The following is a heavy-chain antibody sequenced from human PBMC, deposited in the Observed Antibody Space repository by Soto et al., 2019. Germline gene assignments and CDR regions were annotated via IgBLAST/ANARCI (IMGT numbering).Heavy chain of an antibody. Sequence: ASVKVSCKASGYTFTGCYMHWVRQAPGQGLEWMGWINPNSGGTNYAQKFQGRVTMNRDTSISTDYMELSRLRSDDTVVYYCARSRARGVGRLGAGYWGQGTLVTVSS. V-gene: IGHV1-2*02. CDR3: ARSRARGVGRLGAGY. J-gene: IGHJ4*02. CDR1: GYTFTGCY. D-gene: IGHD6-25*01. CDR2: INPNSGGT.